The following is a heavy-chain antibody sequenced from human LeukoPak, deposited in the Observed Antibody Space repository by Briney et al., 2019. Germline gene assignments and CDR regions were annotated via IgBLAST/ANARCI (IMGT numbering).Heavy chain of an antibody. CDR2: ISYDGSNK. CDR1: GFTFSSYA. V-gene: IGHV3-30-3*01. J-gene: IGHJ4*02. CDR3: ARDAYCSSTSCLHFDY. D-gene: IGHD2-2*01. Sequence: GGSLRLSCAASGFTFSSYAMHWVRQAPGKGLEWVAVISYDGSNKYYADSVKGRFTISRDNSKNTLYLQMNSLRAEDTAVYYCARDAYCSSTSCLHFDYWGQGTLVTVSS.